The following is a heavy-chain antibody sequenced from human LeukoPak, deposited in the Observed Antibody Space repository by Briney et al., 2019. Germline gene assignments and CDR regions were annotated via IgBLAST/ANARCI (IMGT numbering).Heavy chain of an antibody. CDR3: AKADEMNMDY. Sequence: GGSLRLSCAASGFTSSRYGMHWVRQAPGKGLEWVAVIWYDGSIKYYADSVKGRFTISKDNSKNTLDLQMNSLRAEDTAVYYCAKADEMNMDYWGQGTLVTVSS. CDR2: IWYDGSIK. J-gene: IGHJ4*02. V-gene: IGHV3-33*06. D-gene: IGHD2/OR15-2a*01. CDR1: GFTSSRYG.